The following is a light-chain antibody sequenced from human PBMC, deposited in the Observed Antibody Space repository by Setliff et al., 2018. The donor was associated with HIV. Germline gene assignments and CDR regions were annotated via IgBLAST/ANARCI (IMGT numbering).Light chain of an antibody. CDR1: SSDVGGYNY. V-gene: IGLV2-14*01. J-gene: IGLJ1*01. CDR2: DVS. CDR3: SSYTSSNTFYV. Sequence: QSALTQPASVSGSPGQSIPISCTGTSSDVGGYNYVSWYQHHPGKAPKLMIYDVSNRPSGVSNRFSGSKSGNTASLTSSGLQAEDEADYYCSSYTSSNTFYVFGTGTKVTVL.